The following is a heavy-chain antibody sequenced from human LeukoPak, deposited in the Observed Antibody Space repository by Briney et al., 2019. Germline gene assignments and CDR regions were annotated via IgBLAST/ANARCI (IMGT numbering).Heavy chain of an antibody. CDR2: ISGSNGYI. Sequence: KTGGSLRLSCTASGFTFRSYSLNWVRQAPGKGLEWVSSISGSNGYIYYADSVKGRFTISRDNARNSLFLQMNSLRAEDTAVYYCAREIIAATLDGWGQGTLVIVSS. J-gene: IGHJ4*02. CDR1: GFTFRSYS. V-gene: IGHV3-21*01. D-gene: IGHD6-13*01. CDR3: AREIIAATLDG.